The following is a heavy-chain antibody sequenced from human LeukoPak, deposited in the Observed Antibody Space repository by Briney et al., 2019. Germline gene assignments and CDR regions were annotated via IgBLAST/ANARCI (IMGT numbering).Heavy chain of an antibody. V-gene: IGHV4-34*01. J-gene: IGHJ2*01. Sequence: SETLSLTCAVYGGSFSGYYWSWIRQPPGKGLEWIGEINHSGSTNYNPSLKSRVTISVDTSKNQFSLKLSSVTAADTAVYYCARAGYYYDSSGYLSYWYFDLWGRGTLVTVSS. CDR1: GGSFSGYY. CDR3: ARAGYYYDSSGYLSYWYFDL. CDR2: INHSGST. D-gene: IGHD3-22*01.